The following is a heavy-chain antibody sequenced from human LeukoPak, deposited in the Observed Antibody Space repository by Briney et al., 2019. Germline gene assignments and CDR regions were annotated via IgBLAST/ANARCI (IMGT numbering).Heavy chain of an antibody. CDR3: ARAGGFFSPFGY. CDR2: IYYSGST. D-gene: IGHD3-16*01. J-gene: IGHJ4*02. CDR1: GGSVSSGGYY. Sequence: SETLSLTCTVSGGSVSSGGYYWSWIRQHPGKGLEWIGYIYYSGSTYYNPSLKSRVTISIDTSKNQFSLKLSSVTAADTAVYYCARAGGFFSPFGYWGQGTLVTVSS. V-gene: IGHV4-31*03.